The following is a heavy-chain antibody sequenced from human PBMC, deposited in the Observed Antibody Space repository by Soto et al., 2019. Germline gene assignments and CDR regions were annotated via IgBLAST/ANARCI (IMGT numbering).Heavy chain of an antibody. CDR2: IIPIFGTA. D-gene: IGHD2-2*02. CDR3: ASSGCSSTSCYSKPTYYYYGVDV. V-gene: IGHV1-69*13. J-gene: IGHJ6*02. Sequence: ASVKVSCKASGGTFSSYAISWVRQAPGQGLEWMGGIIPIFGTANYAQKFQGRVTITADESTSTAYMELSSLRSEDTAVYYCASSGCSSTSCYSKPTYYYYGVDVWGQGTTVTVSS. CDR1: GGTFSSYA.